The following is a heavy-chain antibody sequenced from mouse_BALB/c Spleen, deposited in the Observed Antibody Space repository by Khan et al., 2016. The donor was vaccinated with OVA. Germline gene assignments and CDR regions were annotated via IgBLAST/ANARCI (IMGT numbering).Heavy chain of an antibody. D-gene: IGHD2-1*01. J-gene: IGHJ3*01. CDR2: IFPGTGTT. CDR3: ARGYFGNYEFVY. V-gene: IGHV1S132*01. Sequence: QVQLQQSGAELVKPGASVKLSCKTPGYTFTSYWIQWVKQRPGQGLGWIGQIFPGTGTTYYNENFKGKATLTVDTSSNTAFMQLSSLTSEDSAVYYCARGYFGNYEFVYWGQGTLVTVSP. CDR1: GYTFTSYW.